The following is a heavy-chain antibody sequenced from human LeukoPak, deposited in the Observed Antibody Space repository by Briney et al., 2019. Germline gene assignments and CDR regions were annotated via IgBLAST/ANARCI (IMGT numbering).Heavy chain of an antibody. CDR2: INADGSTT. CDR1: GFTFGNSW. Sequence: GGSLRLSCAASGFTFGNSWVHWVRQAPGKGLVWVSLINADGSTTSYADSVKGRFTISRDNARNTLSLEMNSLTIEDAAVYYCIVVVEPPDSDGFDVWGQGTMITVSS. D-gene: IGHD1-14*01. CDR3: IVVVEPPDSDGFDV. V-gene: IGHV3-74*01. J-gene: IGHJ3*01.